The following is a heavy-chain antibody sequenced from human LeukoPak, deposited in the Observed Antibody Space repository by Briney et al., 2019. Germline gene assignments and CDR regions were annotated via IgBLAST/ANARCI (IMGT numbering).Heavy chain of an antibody. D-gene: IGHD3-10*01. CDR2: IYHSGST. CDR1: GYSISSGYY. V-gene: IGHV4-38-2*02. CDR3: ARDLDYYGSGSYYYFES. Sequence: SETLSLTCTVSGYSISSGYYWGWIRQPPGKGLDWIGSIYHSGSTYYNPSLKSRVTLSVDTSKNQFSLKLSSVTAADTAVYYCARDLDYYGSGSYYYFESWGQGTLVTVSS. J-gene: IGHJ4*02.